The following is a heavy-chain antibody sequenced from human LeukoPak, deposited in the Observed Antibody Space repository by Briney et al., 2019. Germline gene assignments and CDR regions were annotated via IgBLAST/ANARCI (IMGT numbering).Heavy chain of an antibody. CDR3: AREAVTYYYDSSGYLND. D-gene: IGHD3-22*01. CDR2: INPNSGGT. V-gene: IGHV1-2*02. Sequence: VKVSCKAAGYTFTCYYMHWVRQAPGQGLEWMGWINPNSGGTNYAQKFHARVTMTRDTSISTAYMELIRLRSDDTAVYYCAREAVTYYYDSSGYLNDWGQGTLVTVSS. J-gene: IGHJ4*02. CDR1: GYTFTCYY.